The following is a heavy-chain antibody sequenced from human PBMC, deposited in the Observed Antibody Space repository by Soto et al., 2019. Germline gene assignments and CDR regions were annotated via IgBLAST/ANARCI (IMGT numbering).Heavy chain of an antibody. CDR1: GFTFSSYG. D-gene: IGHD3-10*01. CDR2: ISGSGGRT. Sequence: EVQLLESGGGLVQPGGSLRLSCAASGFTFSSYGMRWVRQAPGKGLEWVSSISGSGGRTYYADSVKGRFTISRDNSKNTLYLQMSSLRAEDTAVYYCANRNDYGSGSYVPFDHWGHGTLVTVSS. CDR3: ANRNDYGSGSYVPFDH. J-gene: IGHJ4*01. V-gene: IGHV3-23*01.